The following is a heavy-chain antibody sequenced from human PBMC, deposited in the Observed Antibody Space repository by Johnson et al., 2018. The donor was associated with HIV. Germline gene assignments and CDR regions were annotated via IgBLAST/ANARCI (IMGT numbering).Heavy chain of an antibody. CDR3: ASPDYERYYGAFDI. J-gene: IGHJ3*02. CDR1: GFTVSSNY. D-gene: IGHD3-10*01. Sequence: VLLVESGGGLVQSGGSLRLSCAASGFTVSSNYMSWVRQAPGKGLEWGSVIYSGGRTYYADSGTGRFTISRDNSKNTLYLQMNSLRAEDTAVYYCASPDYERYYGAFDIWGQGTMVTVSS. CDR2: IYSGGRT. V-gene: IGHV3-66*01.